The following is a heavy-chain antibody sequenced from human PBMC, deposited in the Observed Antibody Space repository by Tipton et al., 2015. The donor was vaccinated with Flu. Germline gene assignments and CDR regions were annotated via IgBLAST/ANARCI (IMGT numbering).Heavy chain of an antibody. CDR2: IGPNSNTR. D-gene: IGHD1-26*01. CDR1: GFTFSDYF. CDR3: AKTAGAGHMDA. J-gene: IGHJ6*03. V-gene: IGHV3-11*01. Sequence: SLRLSCAASGFTFSDYFVSWVRQAPGRGLHWLSYIGPNSNTRQYADSVKGRFTISRDDANNSLFLQMNSLRAEDTAVYYCAKTAGAGHMDAWGKGTTVTVSS.